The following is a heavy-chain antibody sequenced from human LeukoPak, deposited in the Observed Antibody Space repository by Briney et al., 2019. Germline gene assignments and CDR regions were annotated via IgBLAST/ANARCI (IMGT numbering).Heavy chain of an antibody. CDR3: ARDSPSYGSGSYYIDY. Sequence: GGSLRLSCAASGFTFSSYSMNWVRHAPGKGLEWLSYITISSSTVYYADSVKGRFTISRDNAKNSLYLQMNSLRDEDTAVYYWARDSPSYGSGSYYIDYWGQGTLVTVSS. CDR2: ITISSSTV. CDR1: GFTFSSYS. V-gene: IGHV3-48*02. D-gene: IGHD3-10*01. J-gene: IGHJ4*02.